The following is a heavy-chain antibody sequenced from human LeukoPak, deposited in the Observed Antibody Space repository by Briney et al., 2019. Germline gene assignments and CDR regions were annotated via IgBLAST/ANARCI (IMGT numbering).Heavy chain of an antibody. D-gene: IGHD1-26*01. Sequence: PGGSLRLSCAASGFIFSSYGMHCVRQAPDKGLEWVAFIRYDGSRKYYADSVKGRFTISRDNAKNSLSLQMNSLRAEDTAVYYCARDPYNGSYGDDYYYYMDVWGKGTTVTISS. J-gene: IGHJ6*03. CDR1: GFIFSSYG. CDR3: ARDPYNGSYGDDYYYYMDV. CDR2: IRYDGSRK. V-gene: IGHV3-30*02.